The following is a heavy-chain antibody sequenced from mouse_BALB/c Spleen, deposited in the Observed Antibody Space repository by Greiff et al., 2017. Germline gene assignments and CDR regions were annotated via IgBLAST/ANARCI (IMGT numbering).Heavy chain of an antibody. CDR3: AREGSSPAWFAY. V-gene: IGHV5-17*02. CDR1: GFTFSSFG. Sequence: DVMLVESGGVLVQPGGSRKLSCAASGFTFSSFGMHWVRQAPEKGLEWVAYISSGSSTIYYADTVKGRFTISRDNPKNTLFLQMTSLRSEDTAMYYCAREGSSPAWFAYWGQGTLVTVSA. D-gene: IGHD1-1*01. CDR2: ISSGSSTI. J-gene: IGHJ3*01.